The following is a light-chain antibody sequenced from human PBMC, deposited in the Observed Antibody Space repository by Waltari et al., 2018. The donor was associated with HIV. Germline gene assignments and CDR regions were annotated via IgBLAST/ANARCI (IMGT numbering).Light chain of an antibody. V-gene: IGLV1-47*01. CDR1: SSNIGSNY. Sequence: QSVLTQPPSASGTPGQRVTISCSGSSSNIGSNYVYWYQQLPGTAPKLLIYRNNRRPSGVPARFSGSKSGTSASLAISGLRSEDEADYYCAAWDDSLSGSWVFGGGTKLTVL. CDR2: RNN. CDR3: AAWDDSLSGSWV. J-gene: IGLJ3*02.